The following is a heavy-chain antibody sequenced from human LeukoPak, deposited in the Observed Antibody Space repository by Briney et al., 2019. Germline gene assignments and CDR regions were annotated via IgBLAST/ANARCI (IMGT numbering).Heavy chain of an antibody. CDR3: ARAIWYGSGTTAFDY. D-gene: IGHD3-10*01. V-gene: IGHV4-4*07. Sequence: PSETLSLTCTVSGGSISSYYWSWIRHPAGKGLEWIGRIYNSGSTNCNTNYNPSLTSRVTMSVDTSKNQFSLKLNSVSAADTAVYFCARAIWYGSGTTAFDYWGQGTLVTVSP. CDR2: IYNSGST. CDR1: GGSISSYY. J-gene: IGHJ4*02.